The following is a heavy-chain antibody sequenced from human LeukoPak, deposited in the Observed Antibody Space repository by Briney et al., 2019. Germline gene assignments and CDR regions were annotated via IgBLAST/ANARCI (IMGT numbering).Heavy chain of an antibody. J-gene: IGHJ3*02. V-gene: IGHV3-30-3*02. CDR1: GFTFSSYA. CDR2: ISYDGSNK. Sequence: QAGGSLRLSCAASGFTFSSYAMHWVREAPGKGLEWVAVISYDGSNKYYADSVKGRFTISRDNSKNTLYLQMNSLRAEDTAVYYCAKWRDILLMVYAKPGAFDIWGQGTMVTVSS. CDR3: AKWRDILLMVYAKPGAFDI. D-gene: IGHD2-8*01.